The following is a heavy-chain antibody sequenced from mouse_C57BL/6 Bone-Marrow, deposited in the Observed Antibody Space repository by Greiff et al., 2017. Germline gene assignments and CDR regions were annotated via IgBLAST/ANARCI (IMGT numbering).Heavy chain of an antibody. CDR1: GYTFTSYW. CDR3: AICDYGYYAMDY. V-gene: IGHV1-7*01. CDR2: INPSSGYT. J-gene: IGHJ4*01. D-gene: IGHD1-1*01. Sequence: QVQLQQSGAELAKPGASVKLSCKASGYTFTSYWMHWVKQRPGQGLEWIGYINPSSGYTNYNQKFKGKATLTVDKSSSTAYMQLSSLTSEDSAVYYCAICDYGYYAMDYWGQGTSVTVSS.